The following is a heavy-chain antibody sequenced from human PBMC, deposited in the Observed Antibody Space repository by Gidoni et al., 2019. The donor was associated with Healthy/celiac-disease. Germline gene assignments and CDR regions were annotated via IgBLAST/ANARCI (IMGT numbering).Heavy chain of an antibody. CDR3: ARDLGGMGMATIQDY. CDR1: GYTFTSYY. Sequence: QVQLVQSGAEVKKPGASVKVSCKASGYTFTSYYMHWVRQAPGQGLEWMGIINPSGGSTSYAQKFQGRVTMTRDTSTSTVYMELSSLRSEDTAVYYCARDLGGMGMATIQDYWGQGTLVTVSS. CDR2: INPSGGST. V-gene: IGHV1-46*01. D-gene: IGHD5-12*01. J-gene: IGHJ4*02.